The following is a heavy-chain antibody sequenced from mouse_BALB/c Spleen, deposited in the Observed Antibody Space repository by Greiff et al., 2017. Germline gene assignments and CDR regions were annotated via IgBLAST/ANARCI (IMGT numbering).Heavy chain of an antibody. J-gene: IGHJ4*01. CDR1: GFSLTSYG. D-gene: IGHD3-3*01. Sequence: VQLQQSGPGLVQPSQSLSITCTVSGFSLTSYGVHWVRQSPGKGLEWLGVIWSGGSTDYNAAFISRLSISKDNAKSQVFFKMNSLQANDTAIYYCARNEGRAYAMDYWGQGTSVTVSS. V-gene: IGHV2-2*02. CDR3: ARNEGRAYAMDY. CDR2: IWSGGST.